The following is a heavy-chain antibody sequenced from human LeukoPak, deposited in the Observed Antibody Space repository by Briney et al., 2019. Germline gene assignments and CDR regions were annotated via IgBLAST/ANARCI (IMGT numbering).Heavy chain of an antibody. J-gene: IGHJ5*02. CDR2: IYYSGST. Sequence: SETLSLTCTVSGGSISSYYWSWIRQPPGKGLEWIGYIYYSGSTNYNPSLKSRVTISVDTSKNQFSLKLSSVTAADTAVYYCARRMGSLLWFGPFGWFDPWGQGTLVTVSS. V-gene: IGHV4-59*12. CDR3: ARRMGSLLWFGPFGWFDP. D-gene: IGHD3-10*01. CDR1: GGSISSYY.